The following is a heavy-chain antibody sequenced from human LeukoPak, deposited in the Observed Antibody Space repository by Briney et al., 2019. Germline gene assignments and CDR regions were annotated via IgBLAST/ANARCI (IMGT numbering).Heavy chain of an antibody. CDR3: ARDLSRRIAVAGTEDY. V-gene: IGHV1-8*01. CDR2: MNPNSGNT. CDR1: GYTFTSYD. D-gene: IGHD6-19*01. Sequence: ASVKVSCKASGYTFTSYDINWVRQATGQGLEWMGWMNPNSGNTGYAQKFQGRVTMARNTSISTAYMELSSLRSEDTAVYYCARDLSRRIAVAGTEDYWGQGTLVTVSS. J-gene: IGHJ4*02.